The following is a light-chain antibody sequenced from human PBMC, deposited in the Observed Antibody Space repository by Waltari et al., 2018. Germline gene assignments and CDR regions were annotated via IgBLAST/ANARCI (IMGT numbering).Light chain of an antibody. J-gene: IGKJ1*01. Sequence: EIVMTQSPATLSVSPGERVTLSCRASQSVSSNLAWYQQKPGQDPRLLIYGASTRATGIPARFSGSGSGTEFTLTISSLQSEDFAVYYCQQYNNWPWTFGQGTKIEIK. CDR3: QQYNNWPWT. V-gene: IGKV3-15*01. CDR1: QSVSSN. CDR2: GAS.